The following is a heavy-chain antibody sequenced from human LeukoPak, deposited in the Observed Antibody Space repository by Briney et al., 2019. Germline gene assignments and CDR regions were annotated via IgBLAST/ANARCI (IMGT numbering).Heavy chain of an antibody. CDR1: GGSFSGYY. V-gene: IGHV4-34*01. J-gene: IGHJ4*02. CDR2: INHSGST. Sequence: PSETLSLTCAVYGGSFSGYYWSWIRQPPGKGLEWIGEINHSGSTNYNPSLKSRVTISVDTSKNQFFLKLSSVTAADTAVYYCAREGRSYCGGDCYTTNFDYWGQGTLVTVSS. CDR3: AREGRSYCGGDCYTTNFDY. D-gene: IGHD2-21*01.